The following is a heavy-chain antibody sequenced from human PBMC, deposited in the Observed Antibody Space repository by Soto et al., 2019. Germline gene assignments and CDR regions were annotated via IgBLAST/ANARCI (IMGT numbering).Heavy chain of an antibody. Sequence: SGGSLRLSCAASGFNFSAYGIHWVRQAPGKGLEWVSIISYDGAYKYYADSVKGRFTISRDNSTNTVYLELRSLRSDDTAIYYCGRCRTDSYAMDVWGQGTTVTVSS. D-gene: IGHD2-8*02. CDR3: GRCRTDSYAMDV. J-gene: IGHJ6*02. V-gene: IGHV3-30*03. CDR1: GFNFSAYG. CDR2: ISYDGAYK.